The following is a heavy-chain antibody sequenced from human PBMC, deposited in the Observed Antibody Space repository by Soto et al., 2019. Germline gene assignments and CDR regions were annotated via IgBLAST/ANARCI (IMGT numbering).Heavy chain of an antibody. CDR3: ARLWGYGDYGEMGY. D-gene: IGHD4-17*01. J-gene: IGHJ4*02. Sequence: QVQLVQSGAEVKKPGASVKVSCKASGYTFTNYGINWVRQAPGQGLEWMGWISAYNGNTNYAQKLQGRVTMTTXTXASTAYMDLRSLRSDDTAVYYCARLWGYGDYGEMGYWGQGTLVTVSS. V-gene: IGHV1-18*01. CDR1: GYTFTNYG. CDR2: ISAYNGNT.